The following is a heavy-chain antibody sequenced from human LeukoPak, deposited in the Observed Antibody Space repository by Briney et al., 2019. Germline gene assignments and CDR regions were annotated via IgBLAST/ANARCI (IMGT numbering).Heavy chain of an antibody. J-gene: IGHJ4*02. Sequence: SVKVSCKASGYTFTSYYMHWVRQAPGQGLEWMGGIIPIFGTANYAQKFQGRVTITADESTSTAYMELSSLRSEDTAVYYCARDHSDMVRGVTLFDYWGQGTLVTVSS. CDR2: IIPIFGTA. D-gene: IGHD3-10*01. CDR1: GYTFTSYY. CDR3: ARDHSDMVRGVTLFDY. V-gene: IGHV1-69*13.